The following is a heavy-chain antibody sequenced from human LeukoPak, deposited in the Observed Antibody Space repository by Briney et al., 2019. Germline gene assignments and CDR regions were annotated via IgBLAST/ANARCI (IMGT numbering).Heavy chain of an antibody. CDR1: GFTLSSYA. J-gene: IGHJ3*02. CDR3: AKVRWGPRLVMEAFDI. CDR2: ISGSGGST. V-gene: IGHV3-23*01. Sequence: GGSLRLSCAASGFTLSSYAMSWVRQAPGKGLEWVSAISGSGGSTYYADSLKGRFTISRDNSKNTLYLQINSLRAEDTALYSCAKVRWGPRLVMEAFDIWGKGTMLTV. D-gene: IGHD2-8*01.